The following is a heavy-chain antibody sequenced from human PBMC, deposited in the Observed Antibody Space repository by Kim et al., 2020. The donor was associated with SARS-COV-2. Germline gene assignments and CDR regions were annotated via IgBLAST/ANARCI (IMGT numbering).Heavy chain of an antibody. Sequence: GGSLRLSCAASGFTFSSYEMNWVRQAPGKGLEWVSYISSSGSTIYYADSVKGRFTISRDNAKNSLYLQMNSLRAEDTAVYYCARDLLGGYGHSFDYWGQGTLVTVSS. V-gene: IGHV3-48*03. CDR1: GFTFSSYE. CDR2: ISSSGSTI. CDR3: ARDLLGGYGHSFDY. D-gene: IGHD1-26*01. J-gene: IGHJ4*02.